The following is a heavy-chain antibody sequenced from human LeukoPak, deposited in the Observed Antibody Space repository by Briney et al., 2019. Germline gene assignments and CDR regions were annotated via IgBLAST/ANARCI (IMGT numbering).Heavy chain of an antibody. CDR1: GFTFSSYA. CDR2: ISYDGSNK. Sequence: PGRSLRLSCAASGFTFSSYAMHWVRQAPGKGLEWVAVISYDGSNKYYADSVKGRFTISRDNSKNTLYLQMNSLRAEDTAVYYCARVAAAAGLLGDYWGQGTLVTVSS. CDR3: ARVAAAAGLLGDY. D-gene: IGHD6-13*01. V-gene: IGHV3-30-3*01. J-gene: IGHJ4*02.